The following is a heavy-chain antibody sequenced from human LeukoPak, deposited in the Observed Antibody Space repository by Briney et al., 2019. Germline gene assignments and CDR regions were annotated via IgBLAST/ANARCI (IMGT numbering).Heavy chain of an antibody. J-gene: IGHJ4*02. V-gene: IGHV4-39*01. CDR2: LYYSGST. Sequence: PSETLSLTCTVSGGSISSSSYYWGWLRQPPGTGLEWIGSLYYSGSTYYNPSLKSRVTISVDTSKNQFSLKLSSVTAADTAVYYCARVPTVTFFDYWGQGTLVTVSS. CDR3: ARVPTVTFFDY. CDR1: GGSISSSSYY. D-gene: IGHD4-17*01.